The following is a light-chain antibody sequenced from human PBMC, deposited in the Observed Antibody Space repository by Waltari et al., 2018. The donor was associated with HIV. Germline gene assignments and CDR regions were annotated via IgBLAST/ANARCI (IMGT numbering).Light chain of an antibody. J-gene: IGLJ2*01. CDR1: SSTIGAGYD. CDR3: QSYDSSLSVV. V-gene: IGLV1-40*01. CDR2: GNS. Sequence: QSVLTQPPSVSGAPGQRVTISCTGSSSTIGAGYDVHWYQQLPGTAPKLLIDGNSNRPSGVPDRFSGSKSGTSASLAITGLQAEDEADYYCQSYDSSLSVVFGGGTKLTVL.